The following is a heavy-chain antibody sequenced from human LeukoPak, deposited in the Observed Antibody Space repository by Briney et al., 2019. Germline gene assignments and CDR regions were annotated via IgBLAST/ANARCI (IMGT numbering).Heavy chain of an antibody. J-gene: IGHJ4*02. CDR1: GFTFSSYS. V-gene: IGHV3-21*01. CDR2: ISSSSSYI. D-gene: IGHD5-12*01. CDR3: ARGGNSGYDDY. Sequence: GGSLRLSCAASGFTFSSYSMNWVRQAPGKGLEWVSSISSSSSYIYYADSVKGRFTISRDNAKNSLYLQMNSLRAEDRAVYYCARGGNSGYDDYWGQGTLVTVSS.